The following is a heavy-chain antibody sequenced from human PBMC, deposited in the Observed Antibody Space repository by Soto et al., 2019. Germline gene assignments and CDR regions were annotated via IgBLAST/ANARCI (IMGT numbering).Heavy chain of an antibody. CDR3: ARESRLVGIDY. CDR2: IYYSGST. Sequence: QVQLQESGPGLVKPSQTLSLTCTVSGGSISSGGYNWSWIRQHPGKGLEWIGYIYYSGSTYYNPSLKSRVTISVDTSKNQFSLKLSSVTAADTAVYYCARESRLVGIDYWGQGTLVTVSS. CDR1: GGSISSGGYN. J-gene: IGHJ4*02. D-gene: IGHD2-15*01. V-gene: IGHV4-31*03.